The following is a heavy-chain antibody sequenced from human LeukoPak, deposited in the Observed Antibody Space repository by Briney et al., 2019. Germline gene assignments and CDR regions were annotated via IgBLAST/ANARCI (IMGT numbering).Heavy chain of an antibody. D-gene: IGHD3-3*01. CDR1: GGPISSYY. V-gene: IGHV4-59*01. Sequence: SETLSLTCTVSGGPISSYYWSWIRQPPGKGLEWIGYIYYSGSTNYNPSLKSRVTISVDTSKDQFSLKLSSVTAADTAVYYCARVERFFDYWGQGTLVTVSS. J-gene: IGHJ4*02. CDR3: ARVERFFDY. CDR2: IYYSGST.